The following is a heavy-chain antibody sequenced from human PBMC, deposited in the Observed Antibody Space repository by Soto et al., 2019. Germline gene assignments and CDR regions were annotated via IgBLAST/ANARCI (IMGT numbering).Heavy chain of an antibody. CDR2: ISWNSNTI. CDR1: GFTFDNYA. D-gene: IGHD1-7*01. Sequence: LRLSCAASGFTFDNYAMHWVRQAPGKGLEWVSGISWNSNTIAYADSVKGRFTISRDNAKNSLYLQMNSLRAEDTAFYYCAKDRNYPRDQFHYWGQGTLVTVSS. V-gene: IGHV3-9*01. J-gene: IGHJ4*02. CDR3: AKDRNYPRDQFHY.